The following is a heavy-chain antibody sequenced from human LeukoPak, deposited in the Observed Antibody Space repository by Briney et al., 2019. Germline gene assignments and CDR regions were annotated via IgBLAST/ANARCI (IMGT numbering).Heavy chain of an antibody. J-gene: IGHJ4*02. D-gene: IGHD3-9*01. CDR2: ISAYNGNT. CDR3: ARGLFLRYFDWLPYGLDY. Sequence: GASVKVSCKASGYTFTSYGISWVRQAPGQGLEWMGWISAYNGNTNYAQKLQGRVTMTTDTSTSTAYMELRSLRSDDTAVYYCARGLFLRYFDWLPYGLDYWGQGTLVTVSS. V-gene: IGHV1-18*01. CDR1: GYTFTSYG.